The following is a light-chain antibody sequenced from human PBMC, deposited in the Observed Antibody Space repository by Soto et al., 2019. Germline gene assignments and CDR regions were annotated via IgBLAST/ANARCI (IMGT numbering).Light chain of an antibody. CDR3: GTWAYSLSDVV. V-gene: IGLV1-51*01. Sequence: QSVLTQPPSVSGAPGQKITISCSGSNSNVGNNFVSWYQHLPGTAPKLLIFDTNKRPSGIPDRFSGSKSGTSATLGITGLQTGDEADYFCGTWAYSLSDVVFGGGTKLTVL. CDR2: DTN. J-gene: IGLJ2*01. CDR1: NSNVGNNF.